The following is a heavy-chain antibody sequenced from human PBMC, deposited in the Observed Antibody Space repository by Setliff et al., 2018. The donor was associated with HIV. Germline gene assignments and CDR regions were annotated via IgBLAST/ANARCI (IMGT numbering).Heavy chain of an antibody. CDR3: ARLSIPAYYYMDV. CDR2: ISTYNGNT. D-gene: IGHD2-21*01. Sequence: ASVKVSCKTSGYDFTGYQIHWVRQAPGQGLEWMGWISTYNGNTNYAQKFQGRVTMTTVTSTSTAYMELRSLRSDDTAVYYCARLSIPAYYYMDVWGKGTTVTVSS. J-gene: IGHJ6*03. V-gene: IGHV1-18*04. CDR1: GYDFTGYQ.